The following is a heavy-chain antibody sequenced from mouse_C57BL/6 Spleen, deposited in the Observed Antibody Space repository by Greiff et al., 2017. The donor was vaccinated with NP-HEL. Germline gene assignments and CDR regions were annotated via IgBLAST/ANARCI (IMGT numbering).Heavy chain of an antibody. Sequence: VQLQQSGAELARPGASVKLSCKASGYTFTSYGISWVKQRTGQGLEWIGEIYPRSGNTYYNEKFKGKATLTADKSSSTAYMELRSLTSEDSAVYFCARRGYGSSYEGFYYAMDYWGQGTSVTVSS. CDR2: IYPRSGNT. CDR3: ARRGYGSSYEGFYYAMDY. J-gene: IGHJ4*01. V-gene: IGHV1-81*01. D-gene: IGHD1-1*01. CDR1: GYTFTSYG.